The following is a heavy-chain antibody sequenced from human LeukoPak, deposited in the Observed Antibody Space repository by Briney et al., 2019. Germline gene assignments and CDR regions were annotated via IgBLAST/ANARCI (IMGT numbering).Heavy chain of an antibody. V-gene: IGHV4-34*01. CDR1: GGSFSGPY. Sequence: SETLSLTCAVYGGSFSGPYWTWIRQAPGKGLEWIGESTHTGSTNYNPSLKSRVTISVDTSKNQFSLKLSSVTAADTAVYYCARGYGGYFDYWGQGTLVTVSS. J-gene: IGHJ4*02. CDR2: STHTGST. CDR3: ARGYGGYFDY. D-gene: IGHD4-17*01.